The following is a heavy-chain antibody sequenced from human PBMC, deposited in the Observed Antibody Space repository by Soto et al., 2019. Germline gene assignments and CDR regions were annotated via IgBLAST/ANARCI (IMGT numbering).Heavy chain of an antibody. D-gene: IGHD2-21*02. J-gene: IGHJ5*02. V-gene: IGHV4-61*01. Sequence: SETLSLTCTVSGGSVSSVSYYWSWIRQPPGKGLEWIGCISSSGSTYYNPALNNRISLSLDTSQNQFSLKLLSVTAADTAIYYCARSGVTGIVIPSHWFDPWGQGTLVTVSS. CDR1: GGSVSSVSYY. CDR2: ISSSGST. CDR3: ARSGVTGIVIPSHWFDP.